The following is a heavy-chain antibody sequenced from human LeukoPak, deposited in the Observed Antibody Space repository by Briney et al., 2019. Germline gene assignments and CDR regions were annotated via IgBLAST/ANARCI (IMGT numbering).Heavy chain of an antibody. CDR1: GGSISSYY. D-gene: IGHD3-16*02. CDR2: IYYTGST. CDR3: ARHSLRLGELSYHYFDY. Sequence: PSETLSLTCTVSGGSISSYYWSWIRQPPGKGLEWIGYIYYTGSTNYNPSLKSRVTISVDTSKNQFSLKLSSVTAADTAIYYCARHSLRLGELSYHYFDYWGQGTLVTVSS. J-gene: IGHJ4*02. V-gene: IGHV4-59*08.